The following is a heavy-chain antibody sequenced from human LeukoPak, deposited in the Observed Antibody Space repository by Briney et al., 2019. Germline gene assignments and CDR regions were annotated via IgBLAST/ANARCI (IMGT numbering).Heavy chain of an antibody. CDR2: ISGSGGST. CDR1: GFTFSSYA. Sequence: GGSLRLSCAASGFTFSSYAMSWVRQAPGKGLEWVSAISGSGGSTYYADSVKGRFTTSRDNSKNTLYLQMNSLRAEDTAVYYCAKELWSMGIVGEFDYWGQGTLVTVSS. J-gene: IGHJ4*02. V-gene: IGHV3-23*01. CDR3: AKELWSMGIVGEFDY. D-gene: IGHD3-22*01.